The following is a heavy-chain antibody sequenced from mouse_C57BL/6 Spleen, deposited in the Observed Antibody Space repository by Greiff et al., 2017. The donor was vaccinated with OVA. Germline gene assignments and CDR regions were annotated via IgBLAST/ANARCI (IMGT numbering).Heavy chain of an antibody. CDR1: GFTFSDYG. CDR3: ARGASYYYGSSYFDV. J-gene: IGHJ2*01. CDR2: ISSGSSTI. V-gene: IGHV5-17*01. D-gene: IGHD1-1*01. Sequence: EVMLVESGGGLVKPGGSLKLSCAASGFTFSDYGMHWVRQAPEKGLEWVAYISSGSSTIYYADTVKGRFTISRDNAKNTLFLQMTSLRSEDTAMYYCARGASYYYGSSYFDVWGKGTTLTVSS.